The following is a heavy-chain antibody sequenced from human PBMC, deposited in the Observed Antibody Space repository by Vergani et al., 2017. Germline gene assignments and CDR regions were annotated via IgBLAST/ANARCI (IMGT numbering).Heavy chain of an antibody. D-gene: IGHD1-26*01. Sequence: QVELQESGPGLVKPSQTLSLTCTVSGDSINSDNFYWHWIRQSADKGLEWIGRFYSSMSYDYNVSLKSRVTMSLDTSKNQFSLQLTSVTATDTAIYYCARDSRFGESYFHLAIWGQGALVTVFS. CDR1: GDSINSDNFY. CDR3: ARDSRFGESYFHLAI. CDR2: FYSSMSY. V-gene: IGHV4-61*02. J-gene: IGHJ4*02.